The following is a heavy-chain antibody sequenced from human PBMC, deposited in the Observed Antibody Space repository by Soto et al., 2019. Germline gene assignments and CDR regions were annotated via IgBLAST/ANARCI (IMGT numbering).Heavy chain of an antibody. D-gene: IGHD3-22*01. CDR1: GFTFEDFA. CDR3: AKTSPPYDSQGYYPFDI. CDR2: ISWNSGSI. Sequence: EVKLVESGGDLVQPGRSLRLSCAASGFTFEDFAMHWVRQAPGKGLEWVSGISWNSGSIGYADPVKGRFTISRDNAMNSLYLEINSQKTEDSALYYGAKTSPPYDSQGYYPFDIWGQGTLVSVSS. V-gene: IGHV3-9*01. J-gene: IGHJ3*02.